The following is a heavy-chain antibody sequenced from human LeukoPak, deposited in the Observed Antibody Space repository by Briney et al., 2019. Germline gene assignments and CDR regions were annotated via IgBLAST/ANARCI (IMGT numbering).Heavy chain of an antibody. Sequence: RTSETLSLTCAVYGVSFSGYYWSWIRQPPGKGLEWIGEINHSGSTNYNPSLKSRVTISVDTSKNQFSLKLSSVTAADTAVYYCARAGILWFGESHRFDPWGQGTLVTVSS. J-gene: IGHJ5*02. CDR1: GVSFSGYY. CDR2: INHSGST. D-gene: IGHD3-10*01. V-gene: IGHV4-34*01. CDR3: ARAGILWFGESHRFDP.